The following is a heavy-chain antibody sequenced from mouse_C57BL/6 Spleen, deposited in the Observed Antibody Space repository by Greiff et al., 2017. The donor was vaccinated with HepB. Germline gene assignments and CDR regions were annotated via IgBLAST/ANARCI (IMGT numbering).Heavy chain of an antibody. CDR2: IYPVDGDT. D-gene: IGHD2-1*01. CDR1: GYAFSSYW. J-gene: IGHJ4*01. Sequence: QVQLQQSGAELVKPRASVKISCKASGYAFSSYWMNWVKQRPGKGLEWIGQIYPVDGDTNYNGKFKGKATLTADKSSSTAYMQLSSLTSEDSAVYFCASPLYYGNVYAMDYWGQGTSVTVSS. CDR3: ASPLYYGNVYAMDY. V-gene: IGHV1-80*01.